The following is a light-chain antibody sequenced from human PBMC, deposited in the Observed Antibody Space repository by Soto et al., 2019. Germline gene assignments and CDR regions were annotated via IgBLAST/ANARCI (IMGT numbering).Light chain of an antibody. CDR2: LNSDGSH. J-gene: IGLJ2*01. CDR1: SGHSSYA. V-gene: IGLV4-69*01. Sequence: QLVLTQSPSASASLGASVKLTCTLRSGHSSYAIAWHQQQPEKGPRYLMKLNSDGSHSKGDGIPDRFSGSSSGAERYLTISSLQSEDEADYYCQTWGTGHVVFGGGTKLTVL. CDR3: QTWGTGHVV.